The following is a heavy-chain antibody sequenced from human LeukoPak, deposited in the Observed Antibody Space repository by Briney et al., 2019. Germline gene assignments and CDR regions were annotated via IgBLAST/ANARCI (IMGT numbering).Heavy chain of an antibody. CDR2: INPSGGST. CDR1: GYTFTSYY. D-gene: IGHD2-2*01. V-gene: IGHV1-46*01. CDR3: ARELSSSTQTLNYYYYYGTDV. J-gene: IGHJ6*04. Sequence: ASVKVSCKASGYTFTSYYMHWVRQAPGQGLEWMGVINPSGGSTSYAQKFQGRVTMTRDTSTSTVYMELSSLRSEDTAVYYCARELSSSTQTLNYYYYYGTDVWGKGTTVTVSS.